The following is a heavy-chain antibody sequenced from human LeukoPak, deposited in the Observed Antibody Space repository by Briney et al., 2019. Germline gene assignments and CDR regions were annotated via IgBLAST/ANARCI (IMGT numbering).Heavy chain of an antibody. V-gene: IGHV3-23*01. CDR2: ISGSGGST. J-gene: IGHJ4*02. CDR1: GFTFRSYA. Sequence: HPGGSLRLSCPASGFTFRSYAMSWVRQAPGKGLEWVSTISGSGGSTYYADSVKGRFTISRDNSKNTLYLQMNSLRVEDTAVYYCAKLSSSASAYWGQGTLVTVSS. CDR3: AKLSSSASAY. D-gene: IGHD6-6*01.